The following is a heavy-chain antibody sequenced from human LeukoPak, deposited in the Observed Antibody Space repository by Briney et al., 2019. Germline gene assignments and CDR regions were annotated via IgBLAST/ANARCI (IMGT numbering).Heavy chain of an antibody. J-gene: IGHJ4*02. Sequence: GGSLRLSCAASGFTFSSYWMTWVRQAPEKGLEWVSAISGSGGSTYYADPVKGRFTISRDNSKNTLYLQMNSLRAEDTAVYYCARDATMVRGVIPEALDYWGQGTLVTVSS. D-gene: IGHD3-10*01. CDR3: ARDATMVRGVIPEALDY. CDR1: GFTFSSYW. V-gene: IGHV3-23*01. CDR2: ISGSGGST.